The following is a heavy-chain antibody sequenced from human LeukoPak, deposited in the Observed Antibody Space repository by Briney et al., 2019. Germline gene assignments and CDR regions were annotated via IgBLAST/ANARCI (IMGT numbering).Heavy chain of an antibody. CDR1: GGSISSYF. CDR3: ARAPRWSGSTSIFDY. J-gene: IGHJ4*02. CDR2: IYYTGST. Sequence: SETLSLTCTLSGGSISSYFWSWIRQPPGKKLEWVGYIYYTGSTNYNPSLKSRVTISVDTPKNQFSLKLSSMTAADTAVYYCARAPRWSGSTSIFDYWGQGTLVTVSS. D-gene: IGHD3-10*02. V-gene: IGHV4-59*01.